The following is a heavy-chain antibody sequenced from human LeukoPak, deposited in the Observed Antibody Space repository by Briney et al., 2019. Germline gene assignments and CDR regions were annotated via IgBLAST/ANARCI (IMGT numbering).Heavy chain of an antibody. CDR1: GHTFTSYG. J-gene: IGHJ3*02. CDR2: INTYNGNT. V-gene: IGHV1-18*01. CDR3: ARDFHCSGGSCLDAFDI. Sequence: ASVKVSCKASGHTFTSYGISWVRQAPGQGLEWMGWINTYNGNTIYTQKLQGRVTMTTDTSTSTAYMELRSLRSDDTAVYYSARDFHCSGGSCLDAFDIWGQGTMVTVSS. D-gene: IGHD2-15*01.